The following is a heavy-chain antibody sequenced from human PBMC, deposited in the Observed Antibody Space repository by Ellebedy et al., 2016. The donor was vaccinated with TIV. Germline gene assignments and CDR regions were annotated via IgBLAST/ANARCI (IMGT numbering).Heavy chain of an antibody. Sequence: GESLKIPXAASGFTFSSYAMHWVRQAPGKGLEWVAFISYEGSNKHYADSVRGRFTISRDNFKNTLFLQLNSLRPEDTAVFYCAKSPRPSTVTYFDHWGQGTLVTVSS. D-gene: IGHD4-17*01. CDR3: AKSPRPSTVTYFDH. V-gene: IGHV3-30*18. CDR1: GFTFSSYA. J-gene: IGHJ4*02. CDR2: ISYEGSNK.